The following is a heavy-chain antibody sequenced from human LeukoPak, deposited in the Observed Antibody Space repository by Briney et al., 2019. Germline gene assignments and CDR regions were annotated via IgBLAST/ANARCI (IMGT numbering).Heavy chain of an antibody. Sequence: GGSLRLSCAASGFTFSSYWMHWVRQAPGKGLVWVSRINSDGSSTSYADSVKGRFTISRDNAKNTLYLQMNSLRAEDTALYYCAKCGYYGSGRIEYYYMDVWGKGTTVTISS. D-gene: IGHD3-10*01. CDR3: AKCGYYGSGRIEYYYMDV. CDR2: INSDGSST. CDR1: GFTFSSYW. V-gene: IGHV3-74*01. J-gene: IGHJ6*03.